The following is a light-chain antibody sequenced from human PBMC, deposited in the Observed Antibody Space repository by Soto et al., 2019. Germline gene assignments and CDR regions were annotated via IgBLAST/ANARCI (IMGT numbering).Light chain of an antibody. CDR1: QSISHW. J-gene: IGKJ1*01. V-gene: IGKV1-5*01. CDR2: DAS. Sequence: DIQMTQSPSTLSASVGDTVTITCRASQSISHWVAWSQQKPGKAPNLLIYDASSLESGVPSRFSGSGSGTKFTLTINSLQPDDFASYYCQPYSTYYSWTFGQGTKVDIK. CDR3: QPYSTYYSWT.